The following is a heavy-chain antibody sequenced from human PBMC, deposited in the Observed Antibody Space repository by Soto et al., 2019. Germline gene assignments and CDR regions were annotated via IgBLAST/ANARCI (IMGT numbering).Heavy chain of an antibody. CDR1: GGSFSGYY. CDR3: AREGWADFGGPLWVYYYYMDV. Sequence: SETLSLTCAVYGGSFSGYYWSWIRQPPGKGLEWIGEINHSGSTNYNPSLKSRVTISVDTSKNQFSLKLSSVTAADTAVYYCAREGWADFGGPLWVYYYYMDVWGKGTTVTVSS. D-gene: IGHD3-10*01. J-gene: IGHJ6*03. CDR2: INHSGST. V-gene: IGHV4-34*01.